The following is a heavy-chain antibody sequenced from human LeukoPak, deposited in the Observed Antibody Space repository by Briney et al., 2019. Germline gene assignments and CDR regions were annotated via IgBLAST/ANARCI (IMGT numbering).Heavy chain of an antibody. V-gene: IGHV3-23*01. CDR1: GLTSSIYA. CDR3: AKGDTYFDY. D-gene: IGHD5-18*01. CDR2: IGGSGGST. Sequence: PGGSLRLSCAASGLTSSIYAMCWVPQAPGKGLEWVSAIGGSGGSTYYAHSVKGRFTISRDNSKNTLYLQMNSLRAEDTAVYDCAKGDTYFDYCRQGTLVTVSS. J-gene: IGHJ4*02.